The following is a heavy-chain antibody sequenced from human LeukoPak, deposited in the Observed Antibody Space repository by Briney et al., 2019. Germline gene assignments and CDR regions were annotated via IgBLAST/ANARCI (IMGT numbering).Heavy chain of an antibody. CDR1: GYSFTSSY. CDR2: INPSGGST. Sequence: GASVKVSCKASGYSFTSSYMHWVRQAPGQGLEWMGIINPSGGSTNYAQKFQGRVTMTRDMSTSTVYMELSSLRSEDTAVYYCARAPTYYEWFDYWGQGTLVTVPS. CDR3: ARAPTYYEWFDY. D-gene: IGHD3-3*01. J-gene: IGHJ4*02. V-gene: IGHV1-46*01.